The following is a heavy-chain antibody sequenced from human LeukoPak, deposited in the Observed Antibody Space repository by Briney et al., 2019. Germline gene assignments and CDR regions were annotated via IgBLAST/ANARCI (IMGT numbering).Heavy chain of an antibody. D-gene: IGHD3-10*01. CDR3: GYPSGGGWGVFWFDF. CDR2: INGGGNTI. Sequence: GGSLRLSCAASGFTFRSNAMTWLAQAPGRGLEWVSSINGGGNTIYYADSAKSQFTNTKHNSKTTLSLQMNSIRAEAWVLFCCGYPSGGGWGVFWFDFWGRGALATVSS. J-gene: IGHJ4*02. CDR1: GFTFRSNA. V-gene: IGHV3-23*01.